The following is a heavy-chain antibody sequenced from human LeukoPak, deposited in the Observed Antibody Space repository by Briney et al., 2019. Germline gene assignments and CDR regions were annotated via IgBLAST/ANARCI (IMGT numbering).Heavy chain of an antibody. CDR3: ARGPSGVPAAIGYYYYGMDV. J-gene: IGHJ6*02. CDR2: MNPNSGNT. CDR1: GYTFPSYD. V-gene: IGHV1-8*01. Sequence: SVKVSFKASGYTFPSYDINWVRQATGQGLEWMGWMNPNSGNTGYAQKFQGRVTMTRNTSISTAYMELSSLRSEDTAVYYCARGPSGVPAAIGYYYYGMDVWGQGTTVTVSS. D-gene: IGHD2-2*01.